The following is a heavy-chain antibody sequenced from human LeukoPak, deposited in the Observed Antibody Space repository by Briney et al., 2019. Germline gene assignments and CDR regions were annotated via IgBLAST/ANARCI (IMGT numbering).Heavy chain of an antibody. J-gene: IGHJ4*02. D-gene: IGHD3-22*01. CDR3: AREYDSSGYYYAN. CDR2: IKQDGSEK. CDR1: GFTFSSYW. Sequence: PGGSLRLSCASSGFTFSSYWMSWVRQAPGKGLESVANIKQDGSEKYYVASVKGRFTISRDNAKNSLYLQMNSLRAEDTAVYYCAREYDSSGYYYANWGQGTLVTVSS. V-gene: IGHV3-7*01.